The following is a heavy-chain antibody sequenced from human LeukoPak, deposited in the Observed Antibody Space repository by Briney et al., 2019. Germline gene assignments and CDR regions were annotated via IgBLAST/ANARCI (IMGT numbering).Heavy chain of an antibody. CDR3: AKDLEGGNWFDP. D-gene: IGHD3-16*01. J-gene: IGHJ5*02. V-gene: IGHV3-30*02. CDR1: GFTFSTYA. CDR2: IWYDGSTK. Sequence: GGSLRLSCSASGFTFSTYAMHWLRQAPGKGLEWVAVIWYDGSTKYYADSVKGRFTISRDNSKNTLYLQMNSLRAEDTAVYYCAKDLEGGNWFDPWGQGTLVTVSS.